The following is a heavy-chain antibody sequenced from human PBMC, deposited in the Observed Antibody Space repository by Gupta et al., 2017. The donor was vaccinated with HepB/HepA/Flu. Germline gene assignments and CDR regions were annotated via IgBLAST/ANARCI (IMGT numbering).Heavy chain of an antibody. CDR2: IRSKAYGGTT. D-gene: IGHD4-17*01. Sequence: EVQLVESGGGLVQPGRSLRLSCTASGFTFGDYAMSWVRQAPGKGLEWVGFIRSKAYGGTTEYAASVKGRFTIARDDSKSIAYLQMNSLKTEDTAVYYCTRVPGGDYPDYYGMDVWGQGTTVTVSS. CDR3: TRVPGGDYPDYYGMDV. V-gene: IGHV3-49*04. CDR1: GFTFGDYA. J-gene: IGHJ6*02.